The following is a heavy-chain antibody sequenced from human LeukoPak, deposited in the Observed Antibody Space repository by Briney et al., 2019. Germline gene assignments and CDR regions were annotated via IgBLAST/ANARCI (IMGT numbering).Heavy chain of an antibody. CDR3: ARAIEGYGGQYYFDY. J-gene: IGHJ4*02. V-gene: IGHV4-59*01. D-gene: IGHD4-23*01. CDR1: GGSISSYY. CDR2: IYYSGST. Sequence: SETLSLTCTVSGGSISSYYWSWVRQPPGKGLEWIGNIYYSGSTNYNPSLKSRVTISVDTTKNQFSLKLSSVTAADTAVYYCARAIEGYGGQYYFDYWGQGTLVTVSS.